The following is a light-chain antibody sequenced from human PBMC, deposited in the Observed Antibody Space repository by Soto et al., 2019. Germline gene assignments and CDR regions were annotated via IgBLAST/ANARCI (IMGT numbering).Light chain of an antibody. Sequence: IVLTQSPATLSLSPGERATLSCRASQSVSIYLAWYQQKPGQAPRLLIYDASNRATGIPARFSGSGSGTDFTLTISSLEPEDFAVYYCQQRSTWPWTVGQGTKVEIK. V-gene: IGKV3-11*01. J-gene: IGKJ1*01. CDR3: QQRSTWPWT. CDR2: DAS. CDR1: QSVSIY.